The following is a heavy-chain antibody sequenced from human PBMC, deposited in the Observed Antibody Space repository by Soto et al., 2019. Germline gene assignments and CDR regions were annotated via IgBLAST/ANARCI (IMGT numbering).Heavy chain of an antibody. J-gene: IGHJ4*02. CDR2: ISYDGSNK. Sequence: PGGSLRLSCAASGFTFSSYGMHWVRQAPGKGLEWVAVISYDGSNKYYADSVKGRLTISRDNSKNTLYLQMNSLRAEDTAVYYCAKDNYYDSSGSLDYWGQGTLVTVSS. CDR1: GFTFSSYG. V-gene: IGHV3-30*18. CDR3: AKDNYYDSSGSLDY. D-gene: IGHD3-22*01.